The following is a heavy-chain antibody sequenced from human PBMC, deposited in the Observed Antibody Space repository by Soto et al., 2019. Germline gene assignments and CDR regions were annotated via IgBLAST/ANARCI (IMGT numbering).Heavy chain of an antibody. Sequence: QLQLMQSGGEAKNPGASVKVSCEASGYSFSTYAISWLRQAPGQGLEWMGLITPYNGYTNYAQKFQGRLILTTDIPSSTAYMELTSLRYDDTAMYYCVTSYDSGFDPWGQGTLVSVS. V-gene: IGHV1-18*01. J-gene: IGHJ5*02. D-gene: IGHD3-3*01. CDR3: VTSYDSGFDP. CDR1: GYSFSTYA. CDR2: ITPYNGYT.